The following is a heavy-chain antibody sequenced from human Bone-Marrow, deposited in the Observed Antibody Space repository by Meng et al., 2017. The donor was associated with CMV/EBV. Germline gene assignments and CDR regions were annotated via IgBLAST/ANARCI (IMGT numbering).Heavy chain of an antibody. CDR1: GGSISSYY. V-gene: IGHV4-59*01. D-gene: IGHD1-7*01. Sequence: SETLSLTCTVSGGSISSYYWSWIRQPPGKGLDWIGYIYYSGSTNYNPSLKSRVTISVDTSKNQFSLKLSSVTAADTAVYYCARGSGNYDPHYYYGMDVWGQGTTVTVSS. CDR3: ARGSGNYDPHYYYGMDV. CDR2: IYYSGST. J-gene: IGHJ6*02.